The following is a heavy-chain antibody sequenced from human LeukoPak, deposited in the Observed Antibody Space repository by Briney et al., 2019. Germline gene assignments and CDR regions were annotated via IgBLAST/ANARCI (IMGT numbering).Heavy chain of an antibody. J-gene: IGHJ4*02. Sequence: ETLSLTCTVSGGSISSSSYYWGWIRQPPGKGLEWVSAISGSGGSTYYADSVKGRFTISRDNSKNTLYLQMNSLRAEDTAVYYCAKVVRGWPGDYWGQGTLVTVSS. CDR2: ISGSGGST. CDR1: GGSISSSSYY. CDR3: AKVVRGWPGDY. D-gene: IGHD6-19*01. V-gene: IGHV3-23*01.